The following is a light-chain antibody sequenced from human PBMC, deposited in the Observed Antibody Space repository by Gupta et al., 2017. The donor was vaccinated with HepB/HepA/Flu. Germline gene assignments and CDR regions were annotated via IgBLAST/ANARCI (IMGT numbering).Light chain of an antibody. V-gene: IGKV3-15*01. CDR3: QQYANWPPWT. CDR1: QSVTSN. J-gene: IGKJ1*01. CDR2: GAS. Sequence: EIVMRQSPATLSLSPGERATLSCRASQSVTSNLAWYQQKPGQAPRLLIYGASTRATGVPARFSGSGSGTEFTLTISSRQSEDFAVYYCQQYANWPPWTFGQGTKVEIK.